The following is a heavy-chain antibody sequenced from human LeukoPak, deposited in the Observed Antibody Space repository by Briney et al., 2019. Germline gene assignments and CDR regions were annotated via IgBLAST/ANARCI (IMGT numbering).Heavy chain of an antibody. Sequence: PSETLSLTCAVYGGSFSGYYWSWIRQPPGKGLEWIGEINRSGSTNYNPSLKSRVTISVDTSKNQFSLKLSSVTAADTAVYYCARGGFMVRGVIIRYYYYYYMDVWGKGTTVTISS. D-gene: IGHD3-10*01. CDR2: INRSGST. V-gene: IGHV4-34*01. CDR1: GGSFSGYY. J-gene: IGHJ6*03. CDR3: ARGGFMVRGVIIRYYYYYYMDV.